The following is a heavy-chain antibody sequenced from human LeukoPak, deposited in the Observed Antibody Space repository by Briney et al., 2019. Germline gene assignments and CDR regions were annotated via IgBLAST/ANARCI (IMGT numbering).Heavy chain of an antibody. CDR3: AKDLGMRWLQSNLDY. CDR2: IWYDGSNK. Sequence: GGSLRLSCAASGFTFSSYGMHWVRQAPGKGLEWVAVIWYDGSNKYYADSVKGRFTISRDNSKNTLYLQMNSLRAEDTAVYYCAKDLGMRWLQSNLDYWGQGTLVTVSS. V-gene: IGHV3-33*06. D-gene: IGHD5-24*01. J-gene: IGHJ4*02. CDR1: GFTFSSYG.